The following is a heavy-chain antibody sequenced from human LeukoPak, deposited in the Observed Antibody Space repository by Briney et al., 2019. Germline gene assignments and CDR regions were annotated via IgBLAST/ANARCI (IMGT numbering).Heavy chain of an antibody. V-gene: IGHV3-33*08. Sequence: PGGSLRLSCAASGFTFSSYAMHWVRQAPGKGLEWVAVIWYDGSNKYYADSVKGRFTISRDNSKNTLYLQMNSLRAEDTAVYYCARDAQQQLEYFDYWGQGTLVTVSS. CDR2: IWYDGSNK. J-gene: IGHJ4*02. CDR3: ARDAQQQLEYFDY. D-gene: IGHD6-13*01. CDR1: GFTFSSYA.